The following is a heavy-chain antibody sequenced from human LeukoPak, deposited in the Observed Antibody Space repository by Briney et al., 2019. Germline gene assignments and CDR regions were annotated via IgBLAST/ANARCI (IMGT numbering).Heavy chain of an antibody. V-gene: IGHV4-30-4*08. CDR1: GGSISSGDYY. CDR3: ASMIQDYYYYYYMDV. J-gene: IGHJ6*03. D-gene: IGHD3-16*01. CDR2: IYYSGST. Sequence: NPSETLSLTCTVSGGSISSGDYYWSWIRQPPGKGLEWIGYIYYSGSTYYNPSLKSRVTISVDTSKNQFSLKPSSVTAADTAVYYCASMIQDYYYYYYMDVWGKGTTVTVSS.